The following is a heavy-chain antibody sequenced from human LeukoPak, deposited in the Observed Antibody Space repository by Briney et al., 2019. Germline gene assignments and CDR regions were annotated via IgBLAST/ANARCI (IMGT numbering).Heavy chain of an antibody. D-gene: IGHD3-9*01. Sequence: RSLRLSCAASGFTFSTYWMTWVRQAPGKGLEWVANMKGDGSEIHYVDSVKGRFTISRDNAKNSLYLQMNSLRAEDTAVYYCARPGYTAAYDLWGQGTMVTVSS. CDR3: ARPGYTAAYDL. CDR2: MKGDGSEI. V-gene: IGHV3-7*01. J-gene: IGHJ3*01. CDR1: GFTFSTYW.